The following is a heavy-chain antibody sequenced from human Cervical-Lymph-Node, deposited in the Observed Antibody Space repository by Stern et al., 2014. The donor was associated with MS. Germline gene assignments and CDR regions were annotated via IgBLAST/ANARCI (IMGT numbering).Heavy chain of an antibody. V-gene: IGHV3-53*01. D-gene: IGHD1-1*01. CDR1: GFTVSRDY. CDR2: ITNVGST. CDR3: ARDTSSPERSDW. Sequence: EVQLVESGGGVIKPGGSLRLSCTASGFTVSRDYMTWVRQAPGKGLEWGSLITNVGSTCYTDSVKGRFTISRDDSKNTVYLHMTSLRAEDTAMYYCARDTSSPERSDWWGQGTLVTVSS. J-gene: IGHJ4*02.